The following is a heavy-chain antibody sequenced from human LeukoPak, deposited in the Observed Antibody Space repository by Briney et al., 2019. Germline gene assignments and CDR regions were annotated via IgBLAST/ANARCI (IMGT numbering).Heavy chain of an antibody. J-gene: IGHJ4*02. V-gene: IGHV4-39*01. CDR3: ARGYYGSGSYRPKPYYFDY. D-gene: IGHD3-10*01. CDR2: IYYSGST. CDR1: GGSISSSSYY. Sequence: SETLSLTCTVSGGSISSSSYYWGWIRQPPGKGLEWIGSIYYSGSTYYNPSLKSRVTISVDTSKNQFSLKLSSLTAADTAVYYCARGYYGSGSYRPKPYYFDYWGQGTLVTVSS.